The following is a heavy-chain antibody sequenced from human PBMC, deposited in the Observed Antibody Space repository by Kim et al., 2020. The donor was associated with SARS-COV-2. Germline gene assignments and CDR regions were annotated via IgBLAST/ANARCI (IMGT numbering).Heavy chain of an antibody. J-gene: IGHJ6*02. CDR2: ISWDGGST. V-gene: IGHV3-43*01. CDR3: AKGVYGDYVSGMDV. D-gene: IGHD4-17*01. CDR1: GFTFDDYT. Sequence: GGSLRLSCAASGFTFDDYTMHWVRQAPGNGLEWVSLISWDGGSTYYADSVKGRFTISRDNSKNSLYLQMNSLRTEDTALYYCAKGVYGDYVSGMDVWGQGTTVTVSS.